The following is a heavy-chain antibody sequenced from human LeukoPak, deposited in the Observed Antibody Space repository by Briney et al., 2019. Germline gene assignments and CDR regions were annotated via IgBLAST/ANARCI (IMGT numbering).Heavy chain of an antibody. CDR2: ITGSGGTT. D-gene: IGHD1-26*01. CDR1: GFPFSNYG. V-gene: IGHV3-23*01. CDR3: ARDPYSGTYGDTYYYYMDV. J-gene: IGHJ6*03. Sequence: PGGSLRLSCAASGFPFSNYGMSWVRQAPGKGLEWVSAITGSGGTTYDADSLRGRFTISRDNSKNTLFLQINSLRAEDTAVYYCARDPYSGTYGDTYYYYMDVWGKGTTVTISS.